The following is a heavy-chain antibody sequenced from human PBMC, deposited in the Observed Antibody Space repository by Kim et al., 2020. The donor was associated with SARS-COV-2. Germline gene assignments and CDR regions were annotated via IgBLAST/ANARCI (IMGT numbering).Heavy chain of an antibody. V-gene: IGHV4-34*01. Sequence: SETLSLTCAVYGGSFSGYYWSWIRQPPGKGLEWIGEINHSGSTNYNPSLKSRVTISVDTSKNQFSLKLSSVTAADTAVYYCARRGGYGGVDYWGQGTLVTVSS. CDR3: ARRGGYGGVDY. CDR1: GGSFSGYY. J-gene: IGHJ4*02. CDR2: INHSGST. D-gene: IGHD3-10*01.